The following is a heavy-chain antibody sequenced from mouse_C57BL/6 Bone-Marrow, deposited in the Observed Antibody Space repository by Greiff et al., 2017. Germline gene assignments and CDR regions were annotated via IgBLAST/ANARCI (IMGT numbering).Heavy chain of an antibody. V-gene: IGHV1-54*01. CDR1: GYAFTNYL. CDR2: INPGSGGT. J-gene: IGHJ2*01. Sequence: VQLQQSGAELVRPGTSVKVSCKASGYAFTNYLIEWVKQRPGQGLAWIGVINPGSGGTKYNAKFKGKATLTADKSSSTAYMQLSSLTSEDSAVELGARSTTVVGNYFDYWGQGTTLTVSS. D-gene: IGHD1-1*01. CDR3: ARSTTVVGNYFDY.